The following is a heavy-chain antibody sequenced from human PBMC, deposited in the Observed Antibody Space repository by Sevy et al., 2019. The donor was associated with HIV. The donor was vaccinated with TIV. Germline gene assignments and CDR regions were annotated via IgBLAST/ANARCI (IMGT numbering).Heavy chain of an antibody. CDR3: ARLRCGGGDCYYFDY. CDR1: GYSFTSYE. Sequence: ASVKVSCKASGYSFTSYEMEWVRQAPGQGLEWMGIINPSGGSTGYAQSFQGRVILTRDTSTDTVYMELNSLRSEDTAVYYCARLRCGGGDCYYFDYWGQGTLVTVSS. V-gene: IGHV1-46*01. D-gene: IGHD2-21*02. J-gene: IGHJ4*02. CDR2: INPSGGST.